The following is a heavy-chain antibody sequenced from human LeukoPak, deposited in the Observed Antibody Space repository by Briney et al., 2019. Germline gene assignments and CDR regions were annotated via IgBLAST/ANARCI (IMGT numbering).Heavy chain of an antibody. CDR2: INPSGST. J-gene: IGHJ4*02. Sequence: SETLSLTWAVYGGSFHGYHWSWIRQPPGKGLEWIGEINPSGSTNYNPSLKSRVTISVDTSKNQFSLKLSSVTAADTAVYYCASVYDSSGYYPFWGQGTLVTVSS. CDR1: GGSFHGYH. CDR3: ASVYDSSGYYPF. D-gene: IGHD3-22*01. V-gene: IGHV4-34*01.